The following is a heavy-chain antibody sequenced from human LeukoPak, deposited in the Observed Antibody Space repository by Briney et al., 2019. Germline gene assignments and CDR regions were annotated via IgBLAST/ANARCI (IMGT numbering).Heavy chain of an antibody. CDR3: ASYYDSIISAALDY. CDR1: GFTFSSYA. Sequence: GGSLRLSCAASGFTFSSYAMHWVRQAPGKGLEWVSVIYSGGSTYYADSVKGRFTISRDNSKNTLYLQMNSLRAEDTAVYYCASYYDSIISAALDYWGQGTLVTVSS. V-gene: IGHV3-66*01. CDR2: IYSGGST. J-gene: IGHJ4*02. D-gene: IGHD3-22*01.